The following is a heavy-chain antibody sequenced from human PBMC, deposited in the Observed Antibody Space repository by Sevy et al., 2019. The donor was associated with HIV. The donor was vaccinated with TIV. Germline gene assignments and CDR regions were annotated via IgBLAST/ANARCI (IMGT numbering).Heavy chain of an antibody. J-gene: IGHJ6*02. Sequence: GGSLRLSCAASGFTFSSSAMHWVRQASGKGLEWVGRIRSKANSYATAYAASVKGRFTISRDDSKNTAYLQMNSLKTEDTAVYYCTSLYAGDYYYYGMDVWGQGTTVTVSS. CDR3: TSLYAGDYYYYGMDV. V-gene: IGHV3-73*01. CDR1: GFTFSSSA. CDR2: IRSKANSYAT. D-gene: IGHD3-10*01.